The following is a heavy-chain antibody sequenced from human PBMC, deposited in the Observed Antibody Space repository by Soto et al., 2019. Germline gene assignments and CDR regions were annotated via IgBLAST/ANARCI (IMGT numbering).Heavy chain of an antibody. V-gene: IGHV3-23*01. Sequence: EVHLLESGGGLVQPGGSLRLSCAASGFTFPTYALSWVRQAPGKGLEWVSTISGSGDSTYYADYVKGRFTISRDNSKNTVYLQMNSLRAVDTALYYCAKVTDDYWGRGTLVTVSS. CDR2: ISGSGDST. J-gene: IGHJ4*02. CDR3: AKVTDDY. CDR1: GFTFPTYA.